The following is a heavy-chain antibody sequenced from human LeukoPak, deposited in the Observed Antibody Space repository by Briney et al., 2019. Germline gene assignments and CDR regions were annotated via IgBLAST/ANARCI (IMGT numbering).Heavy chain of an antibody. D-gene: IGHD2-15*01. CDR1: GGSFSGYY. CDR2: INHSGST. Sequence: SETLSLTCAVYGGSFSGYYWSWIRQPPGKGLEWIGEINHSGSTNYNPSLKSRVTISVDTSKNQFSLKLSSVTAADTAVYYCAREINCSGGSCYSTDAFDIRGQGTMVTVSS. J-gene: IGHJ3*02. V-gene: IGHV4-34*01. CDR3: AREINCSGGSCYSTDAFDI.